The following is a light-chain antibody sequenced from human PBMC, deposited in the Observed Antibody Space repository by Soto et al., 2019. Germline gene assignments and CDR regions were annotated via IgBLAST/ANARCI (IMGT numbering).Light chain of an antibody. V-gene: IGLV2-23*01. CDR2: EGS. J-gene: IGLJ1*01. CDR3: CSNAGSSTHYV. Sequence: QSALTQPASVSGSPGQSITISCTGTSSDVGSYNLVSWYQQHPGKAPKLMIYEGSKRPSGVSNRFSGSKSGNTASLTISGLQAEDEADYYCCSNAGSSTHYVFGTGTKVTVL. CDR1: SSDVGSYNL.